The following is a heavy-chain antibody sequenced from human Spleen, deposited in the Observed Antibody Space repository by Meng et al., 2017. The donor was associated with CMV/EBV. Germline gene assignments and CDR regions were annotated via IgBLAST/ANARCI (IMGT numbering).Heavy chain of an antibody. D-gene: IGHD3-3*01. J-gene: IGHJ6*02. V-gene: IGHV4-61*01. CDR1: GGSVSSGSYY. CDR3: ARARHLRFLEWLGGRDGMDV. CDR2: IYDSGST. Sequence: SETLSLTCIVSGGSVSSGSYYWSWIRQPPGKGLEWIAHIYDSGSTSYNPSLKSRVTISVDTSKNQFSLKLTSVTAADTAVYYCARARHLRFLEWLGGRDGMDVWGQGTTVTVSS.